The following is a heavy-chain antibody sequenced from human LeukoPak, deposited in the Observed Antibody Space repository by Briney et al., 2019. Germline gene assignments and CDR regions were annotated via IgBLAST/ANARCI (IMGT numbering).Heavy chain of an antibody. V-gene: IGHV3-11*06. Sequence: GGSLRLSCAASGFTFIDYYMSWIRQAPGKGLEWVSYVSSSSSDTKNADSVKGRFTISRDNAKNSLYLQMNSLRAEDTAVYYCARAEGMAAILGSLDYWGQGTLVTVSS. D-gene: IGHD5-24*01. J-gene: IGHJ4*02. CDR1: GFTFIDYY. CDR2: VSSSSSDT. CDR3: ARAEGMAAILGSLDY.